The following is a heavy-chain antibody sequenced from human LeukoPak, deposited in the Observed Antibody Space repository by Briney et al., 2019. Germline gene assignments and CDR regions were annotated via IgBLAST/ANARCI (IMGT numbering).Heavy chain of an antibody. V-gene: IGHV3-21*01. CDR1: GFTSSSYN. D-gene: IGHD2-2*03. Sequence: GGSLRLSCAASGFTSSSYNMNWVRQAPGKGLEWASSITSSSSIYYADSVKGRFTISRDNAKSSLYLQMNSLRAEDTAVYYCVAGYCSGTSCSTFFGMDVWGQGTTVTVSS. CDR2: ITSSSSI. CDR3: VAGYCSGTSCSTFFGMDV. J-gene: IGHJ6*02.